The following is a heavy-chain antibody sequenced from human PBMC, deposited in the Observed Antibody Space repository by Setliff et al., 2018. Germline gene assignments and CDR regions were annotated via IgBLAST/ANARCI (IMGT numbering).Heavy chain of an antibody. CDR2: IYPGDSDT. J-gene: IGHJ6*02. CDR1: GYSFTSYW. V-gene: IGHV5-51*01. CDR3: ARVGQQLVYYYYGMDV. D-gene: IGHD6-13*01. Sequence: PGESLKISCKGSGYSFTSYWIGWVRQMPGKGLGWMGIIYPGDSDTRYSPSFQGQVTISADKSISTAYLQWSSLKASDTAMYYCARVGQQLVYYYYGMDVWGQGTTVTVSS.